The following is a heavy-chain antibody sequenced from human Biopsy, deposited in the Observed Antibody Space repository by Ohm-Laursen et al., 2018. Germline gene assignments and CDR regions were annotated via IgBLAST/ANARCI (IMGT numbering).Heavy chain of an antibody. Sequence: SLRLSCAASVFTFSSYAMEWVRQAPGKGLEWVSSIAERSTYISYADSVKGRFTISRDNAQNSLYLQMNNLRVEDTAVYYCARERGRKSIAATDYWGQGVLVTVSS. D-gene: IGHD6-6*01. CDR2: IAERSTYI. CDR3: ARERGRKSIAATDY. J-gene: IGHJ4*02. CDR1: VFTFSSYA. V-gene: IGHV3-21*06.